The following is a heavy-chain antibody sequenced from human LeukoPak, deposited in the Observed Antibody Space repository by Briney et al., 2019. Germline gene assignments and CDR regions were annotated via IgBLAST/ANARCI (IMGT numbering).Heavy chain of an antibody. CDR1: GLTFSSYW. D-gene: IGHD3-10*01. V-gene: IGHV3-74*01. CDR2: INSDGSTT. J-gene: IGHJ4*02. Sequence: PGGSLRLSCAASGLTFSSYWMHWVHQAPGKGLVWVSRINSDGSTTNYADSVKGRFTISRDNAKNTLYLQMNSLRAEDTAVYYCASGSNMVRGVLTGASDYWGQGTLVTVSS. CDR3: ASGSNMVRGVLTGASDY.